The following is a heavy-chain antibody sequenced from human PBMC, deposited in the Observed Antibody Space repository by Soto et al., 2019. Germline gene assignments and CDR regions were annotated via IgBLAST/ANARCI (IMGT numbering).Heavy chain of an antibody. Sequence: QVQLVESGGGVVQPGRSLRLSCAASGFTFSSYAMNWVRQAPGQGLEWVAVISYDGSNKYYADSVKGRFTISRDNSKNTLYLQMNSLRAEDTAVYYCARDSMGSSVWWFGPWGQGTLVTVSS. CDR1: GFTFSSYA. CDR2: ISYDGSNK. J-gene: IGHJ5*02. V-gene: IGHV3-30-3*01. CDR3: ARDSMGSSVWWFGP. D-gene: IGHD6-19*01.